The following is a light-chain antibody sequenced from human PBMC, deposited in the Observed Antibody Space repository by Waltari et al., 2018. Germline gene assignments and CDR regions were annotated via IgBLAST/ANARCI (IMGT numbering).Light chain of an antibody. CDR2: DVN. CDR1: SDDVGGYNH. J-gene: IGLJ1*01. Sequence: QSALTQPASVSGSPGQSVTISCTGTSDDVGGYNHVSWFQQHPGKAPKLMIYDVNNRPDGISNRFSGSKSDNTASRTISGLQAEDEAEYYCSSYTSSGPYVFGSGTKV. V-gene: IGLV2-14*03. CDR3: SSYTSSGPYV.